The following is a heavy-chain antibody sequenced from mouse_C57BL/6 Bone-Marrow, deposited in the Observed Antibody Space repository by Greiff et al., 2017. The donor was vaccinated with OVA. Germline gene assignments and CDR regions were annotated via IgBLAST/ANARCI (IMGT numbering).Heavy chain of an antibody. CDR2: IDPETGGT. CDR1: GYTFTDYE. J-gene: IGHJ4*01. Sequence: QVHVKQSGAELVRPGASVTLSCKASGYTFTDYEMHWVKQTPVHGLEWIGAIDPETGGTAYNQKFKGKAILTADKSSSTAYMELRSLTSEDSAVYYCTTPDYAMDYWGQGTSVTVAS. CDR3: TTPDYAMDY. V-gene: IGHV1-15*01.